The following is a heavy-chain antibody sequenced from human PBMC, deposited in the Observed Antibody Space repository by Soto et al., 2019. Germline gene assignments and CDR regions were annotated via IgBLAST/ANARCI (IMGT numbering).Heavy chain of an antibody. D-gene: IGHD2-2*01. CDR1: GFTFRNYA. CDR3: AKDLCSSSSCYYNDGMDV. J-gene: IGHJ6*02. Sequence: GGSLRLSCAASGFTFRNYAMHWVRQAPGKGLEWVAVISYDGSNKYYADSVKGRFTISRDNSKNTLYLQMNSLRAEDTAVYYGAKDLCSSSSCYYNDGMDVWGQGTTVTVSS. V-gene: IGHV3-30*18. CDR2: ISYDGSNK.